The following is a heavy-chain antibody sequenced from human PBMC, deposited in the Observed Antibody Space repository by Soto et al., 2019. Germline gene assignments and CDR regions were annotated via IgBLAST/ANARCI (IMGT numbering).Heavy chain of an antibody. Sequence: RASVKVSCKASGGTFSSYAISWVRQAPGQGLEWMGGVIPIFGTANYAQKFQGRVTITADESTSTAYMELSSLRSEDTAVYYCASCHSSYYYDSSGYYPVWGQGTLVTVSS. J-gene: IGHJ1*01. CDR3: ASCHSSYYYDSSGYYPV. CDR2: VIPIFGTA. V-gene: IGHV1-69*13. D-gene: IGHD3-22*01. CDR1: GGTFSSYA.